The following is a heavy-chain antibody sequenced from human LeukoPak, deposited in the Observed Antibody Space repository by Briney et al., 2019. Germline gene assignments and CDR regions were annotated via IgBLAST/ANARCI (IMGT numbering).Heavy chain of an antibody. Sequence: GGTLRLSCAASGFTFSSYGMSWVRQAPGKGLEWVSSISGTSSYIYYADSVKGRFTISRDNAKNSLNLQMNSLRAEDTAIYYCARDSADDSSGYYPFDYWGQGTQVSVSS. CDR2: ISGTSSYI. CDR1: GFTFSSYG. D-gene: IGHD3-22*01. CDR3: ARDSADDSSGYYPFDY. J-gene: IGHJ4*02. V-gene: IGHV3-21*01.